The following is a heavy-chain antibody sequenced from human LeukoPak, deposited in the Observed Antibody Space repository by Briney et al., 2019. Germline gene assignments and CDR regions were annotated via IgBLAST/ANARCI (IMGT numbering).Heavy chain of an antibody. D-gene: IGHD5-18*01. CDR2: ISSSGSTI. CDR3: ARDGYRRGNSGFDY. V-gene: IGHV3-48*03. J-gene: IGHJ4*02. Sequence: GGSLRLSCAASGFTFSSYEMNWVRQAPGKGLEWVSYISSSGSTIYYADSVKGRFTISRDNAKNSLYLQMNSLRAEDTAVYYCARDGYRRGNSGFDYWGQGTLVTVSS. CDR1: GFTFSSYE.